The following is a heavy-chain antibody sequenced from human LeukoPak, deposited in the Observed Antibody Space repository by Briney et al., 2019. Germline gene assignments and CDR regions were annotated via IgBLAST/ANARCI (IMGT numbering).Heavy chain of an antibody. CDR1: GFDVMTNY. CDR3: ARGRGLLYYFDH. CDR2: IHSGGST. Sequence: GGSLRLSCAASGFDVMTNYVNWVRQAPGKGLEWVSAIHSGGSTYYADSVKGRFTISRDNSKNTLYLQMNSLRAEDTAVYFCARGRGLLYYFDHWGQGTLVTVSS. D-gene: IGHD2-15*01. V-gene: IGHV3-53*01. J-gene: IGHJ4*02.